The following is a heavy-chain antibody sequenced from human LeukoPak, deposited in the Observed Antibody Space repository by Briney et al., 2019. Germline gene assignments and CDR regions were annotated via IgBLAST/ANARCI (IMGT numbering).Heavy chain of an antibody. CDR1: GGSISSYY. V-gene: IGHV4-59*01. CDR2: IYYSGST. D-gene: IGHD3-10*01. Sequence: SETLSLTCTVSGGSISSYYWSWIRQPPGKGLEWIGYIYYSGSTNYNPSLKSRVTISVDTSKNQFSLKLSSVTAADTAVYYCASSITMVRGVSDGGFDSWGQGTLVTVSS. J-gene: IGHJ4*02. CDR3: ASSITMVRGVSDGGFDS.